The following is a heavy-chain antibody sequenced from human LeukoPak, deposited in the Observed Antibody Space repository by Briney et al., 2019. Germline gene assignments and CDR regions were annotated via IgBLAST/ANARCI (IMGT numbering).Heavy chain of an antibody. Sequence: LGRSLRLSCAASGFTFSSYGMHWVRQAPGKGLEWVAVIWYDGSNKYYADSVKGRFTISRDNSKNTLYLQMNSLRAEDTAVYYCAKDSLNDYSNPFDYWGQGTLVTVSS. V-gene: IGHV3-33*06. D-gene: IGHD4-11*01. CDR2: IWYDGSNK. CDR3: AKDSLNDYSNPFDY. J-gene: IGHJ4*02. CDR1: GFTFSSYG.